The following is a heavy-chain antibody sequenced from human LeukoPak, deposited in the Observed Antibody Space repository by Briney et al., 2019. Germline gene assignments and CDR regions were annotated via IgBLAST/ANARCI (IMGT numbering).Heavy chain of an antibody. CDR2: ISAYNGNT. V-gene: IGHV1-18*01. D-gene: IGHD6-13*01. Sequence: ASVKVSCKASGYTFTSYGISWVRQAPGQGLEWMGWISAYNGNTNYAQKLQGRVTMTTDTSTSTAYMELRSLRSDDTAVYYCARDLAAGIYYYYYGMDVWGQGTTVTVSS. CDR1: GYTFTSYG. J-gene: IGHJ6*02. CDR3: ARDLAAGIYYYYYGMDV.